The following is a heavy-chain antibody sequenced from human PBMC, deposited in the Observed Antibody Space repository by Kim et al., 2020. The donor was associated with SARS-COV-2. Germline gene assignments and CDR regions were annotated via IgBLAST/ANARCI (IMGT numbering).Heavy chain of an antibody. J-gene: IGHJ6*02. V-gene: IGHV3-30*04. CDR1: GFTFSSYA. Sequence: GGSLRLSCAASGFTFSSYAMHWVRQAPGKGLEWVAVISYDGSNKYYADSVKGRFTISRDNSKNTLYLQMNSLRAEDTAVYYCARGDYGESYYYYVMDVGGQGTTVTVSS. CDR3: ARGDYGESYYYYVMDV. CDR2: ISYDGSNK. D-gene: IGHD4-17*01.